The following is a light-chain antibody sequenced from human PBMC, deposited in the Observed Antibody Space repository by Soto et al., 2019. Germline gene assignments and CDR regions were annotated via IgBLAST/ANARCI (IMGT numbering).Light chain of an antibody. V-gene: IGLV2-8*01. CDR1: SGDVGGYNS. Sequence: QSALTQPPSASGSPGQSVTISCTGTSGDVGGYNSVSWYQQHPGKAPKLMIYAVNKRPSGVPDRFSGSKSDNTASLTVSGLQAEDEADYYCSSYAGSTYVFGTGTKATVL. J-gene: IGLJ1*01. CDR3: SSYAGSTYV. CDR2: AVN.